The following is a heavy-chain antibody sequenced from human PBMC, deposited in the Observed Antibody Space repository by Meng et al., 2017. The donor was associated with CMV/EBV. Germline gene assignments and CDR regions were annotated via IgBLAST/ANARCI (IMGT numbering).Heavy chain of an antibody. D-gene: IGHD6-6*01. Sequence: QGQLVQSGAEWKKPGASVKVSCKASGYTFTSYYMHWVRQAPGQGLEWMGIINPSGGSTSYAQKFQGRVTMTRDTSTSTVYMELSSLRSEDTAVYYCAREEGIAARSDWFDPWGQGTLVTVSS. J-gene: IGHJ5*02. CDR1: GYTFTSYY. CDR2: INPSGGST. CDR3: AREEGIAARSDWFDP. V-gene: IGHV1-46*01.